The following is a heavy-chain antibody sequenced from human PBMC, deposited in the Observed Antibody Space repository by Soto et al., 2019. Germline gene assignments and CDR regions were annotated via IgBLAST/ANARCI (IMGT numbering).Heavy chain of an antibody. Sequence: GGARRLSCAASGCTFSSYGMHWVRQAPGKGLEWVAVISYDGSNKYYADSVKGRFTISRDNSKNTLYLQMNSLRAEDTAVYYCAKEQDVATITYYFDYWGQGTLVTVSS. CDR1: GCTFSSYG. CDR2: ISYDGSNK. V-gene: IGHV3-30*18. CDR3: AKEQDVATITYYFDY. J-gene: IGHJ4*02. D-gene: IGHD5-12*01.